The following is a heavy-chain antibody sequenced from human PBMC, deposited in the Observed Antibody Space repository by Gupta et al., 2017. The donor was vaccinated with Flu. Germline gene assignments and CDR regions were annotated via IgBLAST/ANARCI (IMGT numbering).Heavy chain of an antibody. J-gene: IGHJ5*02. Sequence: EVQLVESGGGLVQPGGSLRLSCAASGFTVSSNYMSWFRQAPGKGLEWVSVIYSGGSTYYADSVKGRFTISRDNSKNTLYLQMNSLRAEDTAVYYCARDKGQLRRGWFDPWGQGTLVTVSS. D-gene: IGHD2-2*01. V-gene: IGHV3-66*02. CDR2: IYSGGST. CDR3: ARDKGQLRRGWFDP. CDR1: GFTVSSNY.